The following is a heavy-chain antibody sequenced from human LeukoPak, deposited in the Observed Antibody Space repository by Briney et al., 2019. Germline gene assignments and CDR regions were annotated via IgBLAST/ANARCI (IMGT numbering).Heavy chain of an antibody. J-gene: IGHJ4*02. CDR1: GVSIRGYY. V-gene: IGHV4-59*08. Sequence: SETLSLTCTVSGVSIRGYYWRWVRQPPGKGLEWIGYVFYSGNTNYNPSLKSRVTISVDTSENQFSLKLSSVTAADTAVCYFMRHTRPACWSQGTLVTVSS. CDR2: VFYSGNT. CDR3: MRHTRPAC.